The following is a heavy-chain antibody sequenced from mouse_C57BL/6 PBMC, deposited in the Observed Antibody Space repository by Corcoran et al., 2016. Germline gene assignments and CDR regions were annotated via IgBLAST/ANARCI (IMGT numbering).Heavy chain of an antibody. CDR3: ARPTVVATDWYFDV. CDR1: GFSLSTSGMG. D-gene: IGHD1-1*01. CDR2: IYWDDDK. V-gene: IGHV8-12*01. Sequence: QVTLKESGPGILQSSQTLSLTCSFSGFSLSTSGMGVSWIRQPSGKGLEWLAHIYWDDDKRYNPSLKSRLTISKDTSRNQVFLKITSVDTADPATYYCARPTVVATDWYFDVWGTGTTVTVAS. J-gene: IGHJ1*03.